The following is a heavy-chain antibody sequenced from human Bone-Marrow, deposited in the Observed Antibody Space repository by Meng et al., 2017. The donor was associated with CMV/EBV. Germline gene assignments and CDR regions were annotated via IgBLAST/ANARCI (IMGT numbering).Heavy chain of an antibody. CDR3: ARQLVPLYYYGMDV. CDR2: IDCDGEK. Sequence: GPTLVKRTHTRTLTSSFSGFSLSTSGRCVSWVRQPPVKALEWLDIIDCDGEKYYSTALKTSLTISKATSKNQVVLTMTNMDAVDTATYYCARQLVPLYYYGMDVWGQGTTVTVSS. J-gene: IGHJ6*02. D-gene: IGHD6-13*01. CDR1: GFSLSTSGRC. V-gene: IGHV2-70*18.